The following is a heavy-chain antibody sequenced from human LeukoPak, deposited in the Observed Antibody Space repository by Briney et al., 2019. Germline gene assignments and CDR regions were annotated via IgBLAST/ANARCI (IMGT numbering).Heavy chain of an antibody. Sequence: GRSPRLSCAASGFTFSSYGMHWVRQAPGKGLEWVAVIWYDGSNKYYADSVKGRFTISRDNSKNTLYLQMNNLRAEDTAIYYCARVGSRYCSGANCYDGFWGQGTLVSVSS. D-gene: IGHD2-15*01. CDR2: IWYDGSNK. CDR3: ARVGSRYCSGANCYDGF. CDR1: GFTFSSYG. J-gene: IGHJ4*02. V-gene: IGHV3-33*01.